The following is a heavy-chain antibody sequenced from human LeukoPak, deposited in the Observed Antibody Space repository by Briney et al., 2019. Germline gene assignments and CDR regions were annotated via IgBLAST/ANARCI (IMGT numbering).Heavy chain of an antibody. CDR1: RYRFTTYW. CDR2: IDSSDSYA. J-gene: IGHJ3*02. D-gene: IGHD2-8*01. V-gene: IGHV5-10-1*01. Sequence: GESLKISCTGSRYRFTTYWISWVRHMPGKGLEWMGRIDSSDSYANYSSSFQGHLTISADKSISTAYLQWSSLKASDTAMYYCARHQLLGPCFKGVCSDAFDIWGEGTMVTVSS. CDR3: ARHQLLGPCFKGVCSDAFDI.